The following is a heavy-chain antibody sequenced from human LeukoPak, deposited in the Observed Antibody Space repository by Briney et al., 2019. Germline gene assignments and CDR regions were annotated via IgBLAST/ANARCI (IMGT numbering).Heavy chain of an antibody. J-gene: IGHJ4*02. V-gene: IGHV3-53*01. D-gene: IGHD2-21*01. CDR3: AKDWEAYCGGDCYSAFDY. CDR2: IYSGGST. Sequence: PGGSLRLSCAASGFTVSSNYMSWVRQAPGKGLEWVSVIYSGGSTYYADSVKGRFTISRDNSKNTLYLQMNSLRAEDTAVYYCAKDWEAYCGGDCYSAFDYWGQGILVTVSS. CDR1: GFTVSSNY.